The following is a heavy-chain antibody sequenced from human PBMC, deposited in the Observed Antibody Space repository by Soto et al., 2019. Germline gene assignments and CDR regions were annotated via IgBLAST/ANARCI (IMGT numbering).Heavy chain of an antibody. CDR1: GGSISSGDYY. V-gene: IGHV4-30-4*01. CDR2: IYYSGST. CDR3: ARVERYCSGGSCPSYFDY. J-gene: IGHJ4*02. Sequence: LSLTCTVSGGSISSGDYYWSWIRQPPGKGLEWIGYIYYSGSTYYNPSLKSRVTISVDTSKNQFSLKLSSVTAADTAVYYCARVERYCSGGSCPSYFDYWGQGTLVTVSA. D-gene: IGHD2-15*01.